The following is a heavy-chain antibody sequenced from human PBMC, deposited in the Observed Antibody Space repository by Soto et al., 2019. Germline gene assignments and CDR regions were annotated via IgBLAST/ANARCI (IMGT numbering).Heavy chain of an antibody. V-gene: IGHV3-21*01. CDR3: ARGFGDKYYFDY. CDR2: ISSSSSYI. Sequence: EVQLVESGGGLVKPGGSLRLSCAASGFTFSSYSMNWVRQVPGKGLEWVSSISSSSSYIYYADSVKGRFTISRDNAKNSLYLQMNSLRAEDTAVYYCARGFGDKYYFDYWGQGTLVTVSS. J-gene: IGHJ4*02. CDR1: GFTFSSYS. D-gene: IGHD3-10*01.